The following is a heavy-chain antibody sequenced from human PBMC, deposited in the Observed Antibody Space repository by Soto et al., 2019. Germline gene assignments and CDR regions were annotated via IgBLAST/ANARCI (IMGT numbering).Heavy chain of an antibody. J-gene: IGHJ4*02. Sequence: SETLSLTCTVSGDSISSGDYHWSWIRQPPGKGLEWIGFVYYTGNTYYNPSLKSRVTISVDTSKNQFSLKLSSVTAADTAVYYCARSDFWSGYYTDYWGQGTLVTVSS. CDR1: GDSISSGDYH. CDR2: VYYTGNT. D-gene: IGHD3-3*01. V-gene: IGHV4-30-4*08. CDR3: ARSDFWSGYYTDY.